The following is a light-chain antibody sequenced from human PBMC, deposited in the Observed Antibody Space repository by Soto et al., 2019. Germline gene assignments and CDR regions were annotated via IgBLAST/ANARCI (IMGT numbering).Light chain of an antibody. CDR3: QQRYNWPLT. Sequence: EIVLTQSPATLSLSPGERGTLSCRTSQGISTYLAWYQQKPGQAPRLLIYGASNGAAGIPARFSGTGSGTDFTLTISSLEPDDFAVYYCQQRYNWPLTFGGGTKVDIK. J-gene: IGKJ4*01. V-gene: IGKV3-11*01. CDR2: GAS. CDR1: QGISTY.